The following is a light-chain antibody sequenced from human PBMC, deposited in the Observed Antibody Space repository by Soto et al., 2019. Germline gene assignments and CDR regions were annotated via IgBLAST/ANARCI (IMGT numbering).Light chain of an antibody. Sequence: QSALTQPPSASGSPGQSVTIYCTGTSSDVGGYNYVSWYQQHPGKAPKLMIYEVSKRPSGVPDRFSGSKSGNTASLTVSGLQAVDEADYYCSSYAGSTSWVFGTGTKLTVL. CDR3: SSYAGSTSWV. CDR1: SSDVGGYNY. CDR2: EVS. J-gene: IGLJ1*01. V-gene: IGLV2-8*01.